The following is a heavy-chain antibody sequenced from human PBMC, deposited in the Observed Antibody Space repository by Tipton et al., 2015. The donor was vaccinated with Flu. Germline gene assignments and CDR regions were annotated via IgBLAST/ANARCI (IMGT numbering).Heavy chain of an antibody. Sequence: QVQLVQSGAEVKKPGASVKVSCKASGYTSSSYAFNWVRQAPGQGLEWMGWISIYNGNTKYPQKFQGRVAMTTDTSTSTAYMELRTLRSDDTAVYYCASGGRRNIYSSDWLPDFDSWGQGTLVTVSS. CDR1: GYTSSSYA. D-gene: IGHD6-19*01. J-gene: IGHJ4*02. CDR3: ASGGRRNIYSSDWLPDFDS. CDR2: ISIYNGNT. V-gene: IGHV1-18*01.